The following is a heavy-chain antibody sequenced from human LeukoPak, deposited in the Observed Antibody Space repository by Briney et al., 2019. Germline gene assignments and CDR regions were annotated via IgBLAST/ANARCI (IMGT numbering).Heavy chain of an antibody. V-gene: IGHV3-7*01. CDR2: IKQDGSEK. Sequence: GGSLRLSCAASGFTFSSYWMSWVRQAPGKGLEWVANIKQDGSEKYYVDSVKGRFTISRDNAKNSLYLQMNSLRAEDTAVYYCARDPAALRFLEWLHYYGMDVWGQGTTVTVSS. J-gene: IGHJ6*02. CDR1: GFTFSSYW. D-gene: IGHD3-3*01. CDR3: ARDPAALRFLEWLHYYGMDV.